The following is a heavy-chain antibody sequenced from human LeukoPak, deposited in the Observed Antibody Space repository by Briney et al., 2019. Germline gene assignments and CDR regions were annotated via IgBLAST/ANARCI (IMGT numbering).Heavy chain of an antibody. Sequence: PGGSLRLSCAASGFTFSSYSMNWVRQAPGKGLEWVSSISSGSSYIYYADSVKGRFTISRDNAKNSLYLQMNSLRAEDTAVYYCASIYYDSSGYWTYFDYWGQGTLVTVSS. CDR3: ASIYYDSSGYWTYFDY. J-gene: IGHJ4*02. CDR1: GFTFSSYS. V-gene: IGHV3-21*01. CDR2: ISSGSSYI. D-gene: IGHD3-22*01.